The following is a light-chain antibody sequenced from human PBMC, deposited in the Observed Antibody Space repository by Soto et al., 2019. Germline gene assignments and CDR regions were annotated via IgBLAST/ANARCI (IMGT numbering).Light chain of an antibody. J-gene: IGKJ4*01. CDR3: QQSYDILS. CDR2: AAT. CDR1: QSIISY. Sequence: DIQMTQSPSSLSASVGDRVTITCRASQSIISYLSWYQQKPGKAPKLLIYAATTLQSGVPSRFSVSGSGTDFTLTISSLQPEDSATYYCQQSYDILSFGGGTKVDIK. V-gene: IGKV1-39*01.